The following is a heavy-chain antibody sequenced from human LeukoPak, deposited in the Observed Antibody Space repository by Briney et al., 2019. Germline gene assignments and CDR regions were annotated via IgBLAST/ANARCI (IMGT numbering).Heavy chain of an antibody. CDR1: GDTFSTYA. V-gene: IGHV1-69*04. D-gene: IGHD3-16*01. J-gene: IGHJ4*02. CDR3: ATDFMKGSGAYDN. CDR2: IIPISGIA. Sequence: SVKVSCKASGDTFSTYAISWVRQVPGQGLEWMGRIIPISGIAKSTQKLRGRVTFTADRPTSTAYMELSSLRSEDTAVYYCATDFMKGSGAYDNWGQGTLATVSS.